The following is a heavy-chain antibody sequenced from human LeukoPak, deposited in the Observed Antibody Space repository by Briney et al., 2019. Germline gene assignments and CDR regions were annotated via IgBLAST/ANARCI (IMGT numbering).Heavy chain of an antibody. CDR1: GYTFTDYY. V-gene: IGHV1-2*02. J-gene: IGHJ4*02. D-gene: IGHD1-26*01. CDR2: INPNSGGT. Sequence: ASVKVSCKASGYTFTDYYLHWVRQAPGQGLEWMGWINPNSGGTNYAQKFQGRVTMTRDTSISTAYMELSRLRSDDTAVYYCARDYGGSYDPPIDYWGQRTLVTVSS. CDR3: ARDYGGSYDPPIDY.